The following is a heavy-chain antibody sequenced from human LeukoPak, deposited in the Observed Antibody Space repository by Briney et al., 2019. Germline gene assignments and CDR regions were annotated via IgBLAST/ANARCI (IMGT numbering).Heavy chain of an antibody. CDR2: IIHIFGTA. CDR1: GGTFSSYA. Sequence: ASVKVSCKASGGTFSSYAISWVRQAPGQGLEWMGGIIHIFGTANYAQKFQGRVTITADESTSTAYMELSSLRSEDTAVYYCARSDSSGWYVAGYWGQGTLVTVSS. CDR3: ARSDSSGWYVAGY. J-gene: IGHJ4*02. V-gene: IGHV1-69*13. D-gene: IGHD6-19*01.